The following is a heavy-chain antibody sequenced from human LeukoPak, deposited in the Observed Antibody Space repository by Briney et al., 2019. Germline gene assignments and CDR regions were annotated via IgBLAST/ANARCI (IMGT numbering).Heavy chain of an antibody. CDR3: ARVVWFGEVSNFDY. CDR2: INHSGST. Sequence: PSETLSLTCAVYGGSFSGYYWSWIRQPPGKGLEWIGEINHSGSTNYNPSLKSRVTISVDTSKNQFSLKLSSVTAADTAVYYCARVVWFGEVSNFDYWGQGTLVTVSS. CDR1: GGSFSGYY. J-gene: IGHJ4*02. V-gene: IGHV4-34*01. D-gene: IGHD3-10*01.